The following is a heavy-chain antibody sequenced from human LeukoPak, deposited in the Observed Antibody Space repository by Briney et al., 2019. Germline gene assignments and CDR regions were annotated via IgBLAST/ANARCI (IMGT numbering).Heavy chain of an antibody. J-gene: IGHJ4*02. Sequence: GESLKTSCKASGYSFTSYWIGWVRQMPGKGLEWMGVLYPADSRTTYSPSFQGQVTITADKSISTAYLQWSSLKASDTAMYYCTRQGRYWGQGTLVTVSS. CDR1: GYSFTSYW. CDR3: TRQGRY. CDR2: LYPADSRT. V-gene: IGHV5-51*01.